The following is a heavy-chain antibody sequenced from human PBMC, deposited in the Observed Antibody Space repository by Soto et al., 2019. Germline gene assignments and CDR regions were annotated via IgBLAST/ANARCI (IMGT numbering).Heavy chain of an antibody. V-gene: IGHV3-21*01. CDR2: ISSSSSYI. CDR3: ATGYGGYFDY. D-gene: IGHD5-18*01. Sequence: XGSLRLCCSASGFTFSSYSMNWVRQAPGKGLEWVSSISSSSSYIYYADSVKGRFTISRDNAKNSLYLQMNSLRAEDTAVYYCATGYGGYFDYWGQGTLVTVSS. CDR1: GFTFSSYS. J-gene: IGHJ4*02.